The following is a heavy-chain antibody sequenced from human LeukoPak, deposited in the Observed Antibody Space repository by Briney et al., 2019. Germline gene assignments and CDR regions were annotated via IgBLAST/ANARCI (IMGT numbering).Heavy chain of an antibody. V-gene: IGHV3-15*01. Sequence: GGPLRFSCAAAGFIFSDAWMSWVHQAPGEGLEWVGRIKRKPDGGTTDYAAPVKGRFTISRDSSKNTLYLQMNSLRAENTAVYYCAVVGNPPNDYWGQGTLVTVSS. CDR3: AVVGNPPNDY. J-gene: IGHJ4*02. CDR2: IKRKPDGGTT. CDR1: GFIFSDAW. D-gene: IGHD6-19*01.